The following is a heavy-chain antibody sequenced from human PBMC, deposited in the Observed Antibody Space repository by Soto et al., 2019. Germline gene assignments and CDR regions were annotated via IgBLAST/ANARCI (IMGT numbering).Heavy chain of an antibody. CDR1: FHTLATYG. J-gene: IGHJ4*02. D-gene: IGHD2-2*01. CDR3: AREYCTTTSCYGPDY. CDR2: ISADSGNT. V-gene: IGHV1-18*01. Sequence: ASVQVSCKASFHTLATYGVSCVRQAPGQGLEWMGWISADSGNTYYAQRFQDRLIVTTDTTTTTAYMEVGSLRADDTAVYYCAREYCTTTSCYGPDYWGQGTLVTVSS.